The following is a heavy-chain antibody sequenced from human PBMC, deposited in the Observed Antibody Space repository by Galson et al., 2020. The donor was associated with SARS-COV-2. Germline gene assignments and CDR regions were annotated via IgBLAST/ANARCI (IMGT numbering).Heavy chain of an antibody. CDR2: IYYSGST. Sequence: SETLSLTCTVSGGSISSGGYYWSWIRQHPGKGLEWIGYIYYSGSTYYNPSLKSRVTISVDTSKNQFSLKLSSVTAADTAVYYCARDAFGRITMFRGVAYYYYGMDVWGQGTTVTVSS. CDR3: ARDAFGRITMFRGVAYYYYGMDV. V-gene: IGHV4-31*03. D-gene: IGHD3-10*01. J-gene: IGHJ6*02. CDR1: GGSISSGGYY.